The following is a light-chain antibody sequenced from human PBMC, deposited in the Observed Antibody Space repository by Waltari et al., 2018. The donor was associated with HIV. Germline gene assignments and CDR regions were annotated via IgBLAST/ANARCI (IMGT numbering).Light chain of an antibody. CDR3: VLYMGGGISV. J-gene: IGLJ3*02. V-gene: IGLV8-61*01. CDR2: STY. Sequence: QTVVTQEQSFSVSPGGTVTLTCGLRSGSVSTSYYPTWYPQTPGQPPRTLIYSTYSRSSGVPDRFSGSILGNKAALTITGAQVDDESDYYCVLYMGGGISVFGGGTKLTVL. CDR1: SGSVSTSYY.